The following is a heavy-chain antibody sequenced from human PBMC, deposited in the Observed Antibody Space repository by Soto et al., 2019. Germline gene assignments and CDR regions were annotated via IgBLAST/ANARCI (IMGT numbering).Heavy chain of an antibody. V-gene: IGHV3-9*01. CDR3: AKGPNIGWNYYFDY. D-gene: IGHD6-19*01. CDR1: GFTFDDYA. Sequence: EVQLVESGGGLVQPGRSLRLSCAASGFTFDDYAMHWVRQAPGKGLEWVSGISWSGDSIAYGDSVRGRFTISRDNAKNSLYLQMNSLRADDTAFYYCAKGPNIGWNYYFDYWGQGTLVTVSS. J-gene: IGHJ4*02. CDR2: ISWSGDSI.